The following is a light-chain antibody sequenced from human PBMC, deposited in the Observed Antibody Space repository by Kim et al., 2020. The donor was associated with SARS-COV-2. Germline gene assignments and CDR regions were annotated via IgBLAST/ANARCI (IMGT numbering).Light chain of an antibody. J-gene: IGLJ2*01. CDR1: KLGEKY. Sequence: SYELTQPPSVSVSPGQTATITCSGDKLGEKYACWYQQRPGQSPILVIYENTKRPSDIPERFSGSNSGNTATLTITGTQAMDEADYYCQAWDNSAIVVFGGGTQLTVL. CDR2: ENT. CDR3: QAWDNSAIVV. V-gene: IGLV3-1*01.